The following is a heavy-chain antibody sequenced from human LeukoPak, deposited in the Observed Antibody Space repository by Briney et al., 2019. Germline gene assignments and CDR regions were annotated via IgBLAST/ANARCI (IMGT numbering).Heavy chain of an antibody. D-gene: IGHD3-10*01. CDR2: ISSSGSII. Sequence: GGSLRLSCAASGFTFSNFDMSWVRQAPGKGLEWVSYISSSGSIIYYTDSVKGRFTISRDNAKNSLSLQMNSLRAEDTAVYYCARFMIREVTADNWFDPWGQGTLVTVSS. CDR1: GFTFSNFD. J-gene: IGHJ5*02. CDR3: ARFMIREVTADNWFDP. V-gene: IGHV3-11*01.